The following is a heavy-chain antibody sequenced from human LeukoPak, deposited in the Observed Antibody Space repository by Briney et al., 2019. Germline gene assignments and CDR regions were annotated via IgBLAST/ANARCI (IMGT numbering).Heavy chain of an antibody. CDR2: ISSNGGST. J-gene: IGHJ4*02. V-gene: IGHV3-64*01. CDR3: ARDFGLTGKVDY. CDR1: GFTFSRYA. D-gene: IGHD1-20*01. Sequence: GGSLRLSCAASGFTFSRYAMHWVRRAPGKGLESVSAISSNGGSTYYANSVKGRFTISRDNSKNMLYLQMGSLRAEDLAVYYCARDFGLTGKVDYWGQGTLVTVSS.